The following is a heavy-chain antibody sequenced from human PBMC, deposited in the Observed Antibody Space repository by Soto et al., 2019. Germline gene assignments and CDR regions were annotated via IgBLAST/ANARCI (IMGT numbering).Heavy chain of an antibody. CDR3: AKDWGIAVAAH. CDR2: ISHDGGNK. D-gene: IGHD6-19*01. Sequence: QVQLVESGGGVVQPGGALRPPCAAPGFTLSSPAMHWARQAPAKGLEWVAVISHDGGNKYYGDSVKGRFTISRDNSKNTLYLQMNSLRADDTAVYYCAKDWGIAVAAHWGQGTLVTVSS. CDR1: GFTLSSPA. V-gene: IGHV3-30*18. J-gene: IGHJ4*02.